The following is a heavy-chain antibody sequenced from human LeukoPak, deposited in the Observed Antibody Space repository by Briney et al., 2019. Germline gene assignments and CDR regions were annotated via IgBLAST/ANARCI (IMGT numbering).Heavy chain of an antibody. J-gene: IGHJ4*02. CDR3: AREGKGWFGELLPFDY. CDR1: GYTFTGYY. Sequence: ASVKVSCKASGYTFTGYYINWVRQAPGQGLEWMGWINPNSGVTSFAQRFQNRVTLTTDTSISATYMDLSGLRSDDTAVYYCAREGKGWFGELLPFDYWGQGTLVTVSS. D-gene: IGHD3-10*01. V-gene: IGHV1-2*02. CDR2: INPNSGVT.